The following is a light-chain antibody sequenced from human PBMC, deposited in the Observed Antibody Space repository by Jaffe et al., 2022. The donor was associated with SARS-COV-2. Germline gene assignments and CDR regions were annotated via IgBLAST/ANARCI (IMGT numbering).Light chain of an antibody. V-gene: IGKV1-39*01. J-gene: IGKJ2*01. CDR3: QQSYSTQYT. Sequence: DIQMTQSPSSLSASVGDRVTITCRASQSISNYLSWYQQQPGKAPKLLIYAASSLQSGVPSRFSGSGSGTDFTLTIRSLQPEDFATYYCQQSYSTQYTFGQGTKLEIK. CDR1: QSISNY. CDR2: AAS.